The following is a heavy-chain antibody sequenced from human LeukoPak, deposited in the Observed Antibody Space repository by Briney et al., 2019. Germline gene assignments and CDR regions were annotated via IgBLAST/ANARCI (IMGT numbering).Heavy chain of an antibody. CDR1: GFIFSRDE. V-gene: IGHV3-48*03. CDR2: IDTSGGDI. D-gene: IGHD3-9*01. Sequence: PGGSLRLSCAASGFIFSRDEMNWVRQAPGEGLEWVSYIDTSGGDIYYADSVKGRFTISRDNAKNSVCLQMYSLRVEDTAVYYCARASRLDYHYGMDVWGQGTTVTVSS. CDR3: ARASRLDYHYGMDV. J-gene: IGHJ6*02.